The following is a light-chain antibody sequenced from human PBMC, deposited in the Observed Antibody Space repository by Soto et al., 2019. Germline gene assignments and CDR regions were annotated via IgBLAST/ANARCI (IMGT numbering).Light chain of an antibody. CDR3: QQFNSFPFI. Sequence: DIQLTQSPSFLSASVGDRVTITCRASQAIDTYLACYQQKPGKAPKLLIYAASLLQSGVPSRFSGSGSGTEFALTINSLQSEEFASYYCQQFNSFPFIFDQGTRLEIK. CDR1: QAIDTY. CDR2: AAS. V-gene: IGKV1-9*01. J-gene: IGKJ5*01.